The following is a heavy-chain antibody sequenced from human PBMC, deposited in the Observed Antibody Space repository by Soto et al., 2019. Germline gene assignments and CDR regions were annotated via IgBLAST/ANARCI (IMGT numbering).Heavy chain of an antibody. D-gene: IGHD3-22*01. V-gene: IGHV2-5*08. CDR3: AHTKDSSGFLTS. Sequence: SGPTLVNPTQPLTLTCTFSGFSLSTSGMRVSWIRQPPGETLEWLALIHWNDDKRYSPYLKSRLTITKDTSKNQVVLTLTNLDPLDTGTYFCAHTKDSSGFLTSWGQGILVTVSS. CDR1: GFSLSTSGMR. J-gene: IGHJ5*02. CDR2: IHWNDDK.